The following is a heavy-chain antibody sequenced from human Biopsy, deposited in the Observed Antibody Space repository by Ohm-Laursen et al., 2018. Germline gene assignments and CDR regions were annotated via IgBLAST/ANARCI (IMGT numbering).Heavy chain of an antibody. V-gene: IGHV1-69*01. CDR2: IIPMSRTP. CDR1: GGSFSMDA. Sequence: SSVKVSCKTSGGSFSMDAFSWMRQVPGQGLEWMGLIIPMSRTPDYAQKFQGRVTFTADESTSTVYMELASLTSDDTAVYYCASPNSRTYDVWGQGTTVTVSS. CDR3: ASPNSRTYDV. D-gene: IGHD2-2*01. J-gene: IGHJ6*02.